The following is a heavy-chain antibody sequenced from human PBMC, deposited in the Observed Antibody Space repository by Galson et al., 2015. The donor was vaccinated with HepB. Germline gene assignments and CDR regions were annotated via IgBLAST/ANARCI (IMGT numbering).Heavy chain of an antibody. CDR3: AREIKGRWYHFEY. D-gene: IGHD2-2*01. CDR2: IWFDGSNE. J-gene: IGHJ4*02. CDR1: GFDFSIYG. Sequence: SLRLSCAASGFDFSIYGMNWVRQAPGKGLEWVAVIWFDGSNEDYVDSVKGRFTISRDSSQKTLYLQMNSLRAEDTAVYYCAREIKGRWYHFEYWGQGALVTVSS. V-gene: IGHV3-33*01.